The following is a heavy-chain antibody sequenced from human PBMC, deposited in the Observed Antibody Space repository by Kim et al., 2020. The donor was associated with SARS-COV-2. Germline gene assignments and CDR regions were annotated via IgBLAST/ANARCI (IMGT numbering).Heavy chain of an antibody. J-gene: IGHJ2*01. D-gene: IGHD1-7*01. Sequence: GGSLRLSCAASGFTFSLYTMNWVRQAPGKGLEWISHISSTSSTIYYADSVKARLTVSRDNAKNSLYLQMNSLRAEDTAIYFCTRENFWYFDLWGRGTLVTVSS. CDR2: ISSTSSTI. V-gene: IGHV3-48*04. CDR3: TRENFWYFDL. CDR1: GFTFSLYT.